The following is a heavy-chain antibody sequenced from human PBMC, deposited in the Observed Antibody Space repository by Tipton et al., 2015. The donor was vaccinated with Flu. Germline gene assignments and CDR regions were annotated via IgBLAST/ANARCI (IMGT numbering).Heavy chain of an antibody. CDR3: ARDGAGYNGAFDM. Sequence: QLVQSGAEVKKPGASVKVSCKVFGYTFVNFYMHWVRQAPGQGLEWMGWINANDNGTRYPQKFQGRVSMTRDTSISTVYMELSRLSSDDTAMYYCARDGAGYNGAFDMWGQGTMVTVSS. CDR2: INANDNGT. CDR1: GYTFVNFY. D-gene: IGHD5-24*01. V-gene: IGHV1-2*02. J-gene: IGHJ3*02.